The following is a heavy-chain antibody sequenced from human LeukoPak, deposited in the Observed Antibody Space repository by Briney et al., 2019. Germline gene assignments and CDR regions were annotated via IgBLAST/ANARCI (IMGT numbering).Heavy chain of an antibody. CDR1: GYTFTSYY. CDR3: ARDRVAHRWEPRHLVY. CDR2: INPNSGGT. J-gene: IGHJ4*02. Sequence: ASVKVSCKASGYTFTSYYMHWVRQAPGQGLEWMGWINPNSGGTNYAQKFQGRVTMTRDTSISTAYMELSRLRSDETAVYYCARDRVAHRWEPRHLVYGGQGTLLTVYS. V-gene: IGHV1-2*02. D-gene: IGHD1-26*01.